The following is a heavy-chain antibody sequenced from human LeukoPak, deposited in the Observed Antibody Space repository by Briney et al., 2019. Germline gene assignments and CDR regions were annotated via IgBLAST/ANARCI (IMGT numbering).Heavy chain of an antibody. J-gene: IGHJ4*02. D-gene: IGHD2-15*01. Sequence: SETLSLNCTVSGGSISSGGYYWSWIRQPPGKGLEWIGYIYHSGSTYYNPPLKSRVTISVDRSKNQFSLKLSSVTAADTAVYYCARNDGAGGSGLDYWGQGTLVTVSS. CDR1: GGSISSGGYY. CDR3: ARNDGAGGSGLDY. CDR2: IYHSGST. V-gene: IGHV4-30-2*01.